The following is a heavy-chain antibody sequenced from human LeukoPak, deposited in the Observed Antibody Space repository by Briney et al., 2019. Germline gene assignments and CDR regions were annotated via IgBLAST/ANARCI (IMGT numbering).Heavy chain of an antibody. D-gene: IGHD3-22*01. J-gene: IGHJ3*02. CDR2: IHYTGTT. V-gene: IGHV4-59*01. Sequence: SETLSLTCTVSGDSMRGYYWSWIRQPPGKGLQWIGDIHYTGTTDYIPSLKSRVTISVDTSKNQFSLKLSSVTAADTAVYYCARVIGVIVPRDAFDIWGQGTMVTVSS. CDR3: ARVIGVIVPRDAFDI. CDR1: GDSMRGYY.